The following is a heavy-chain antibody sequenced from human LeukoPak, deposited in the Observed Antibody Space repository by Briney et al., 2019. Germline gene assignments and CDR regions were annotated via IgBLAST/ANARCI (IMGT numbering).Heavy chain of an antibody. V-gene: IGHV3-30*04. D-gene: IGHD4-23*01. Sequence: PGGSLRLSCAASGFTFSSYAMHWVRQAPGKGLEWVAVISYDGSNKYYADSVKGRFTISRDNSKNTLYLQMNSLRAEDTAVYYCARKGGNSVTDYWGQGTLVTVSS. J-gene: IGHJ4*02. CDR3: ARKGGNSVTDY. CDR1: GFTFSSYA. CDR2: ISYDGSNK.